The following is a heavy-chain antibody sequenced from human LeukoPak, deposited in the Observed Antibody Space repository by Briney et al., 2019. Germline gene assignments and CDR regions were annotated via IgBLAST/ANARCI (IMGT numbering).Heavy chain of an antibody. V-gene: IGHV4-30-2*01. J-gene: IGHJ6*02. CDR2: IYHSGST. CDR3: ARAYYYDSSGYEDYCYGMDV. Sequence: SETLSLTCTVSGGSISSGGYYWSWIRQPPGKGLEWIGYIYHSGSTYYNPSLKSRVTISVDRSKNQFSLKLSSVTAADTAVYYCARAYYYDSSGYEDYCYGMDVWGQGTTVTVSS. CDR1: GGSISSGGYY. D-gene: IGHD3-22*01.